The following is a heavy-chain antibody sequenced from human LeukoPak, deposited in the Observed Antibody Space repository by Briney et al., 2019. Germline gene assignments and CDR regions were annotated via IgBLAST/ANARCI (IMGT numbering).Heavy chain of an antibody. V-gene: IGHV3-66*01. CDR2: IYSGGST. CDR1: GFTVSSNY. D-gene: IGHD6-13*01. CDR3: ARAKVAAAVYFDY. J-gene: IGHJ4*02. Sequence: GGSLRLSCAASGFTVSSNYMSWVRQAPGRGLEWVSVIYSGGSTYYADSVKGRFTISRDNSKNTLYLQMNSLRAEDTAVYYCARAKVAAAVYFDYWGQGTLVTVSS.